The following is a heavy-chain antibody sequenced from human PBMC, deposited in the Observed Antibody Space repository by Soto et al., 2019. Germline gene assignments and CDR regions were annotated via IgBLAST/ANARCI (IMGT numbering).Heavy chain of an antibody. CDR1: GFTFSSDS. D-gene: IGHD3-10*01. CDR2: ISSSSSSI. Sequence: GGSLKLSCAPSGFTFSSDSMNLVRQAPGKGLEWVSSISSSSSSIYDADSVKGRFTISRDNAKNSLYMQMNSLRAEDTAVYYCAREDRLTMVRGVIPLYNWFDPWGQGTLVTVSS. CDR3: AREDRLTMVRGVIPLYNWFDP. V-gene: IGHV3-21*01. J-gene: IGHJ5*02.